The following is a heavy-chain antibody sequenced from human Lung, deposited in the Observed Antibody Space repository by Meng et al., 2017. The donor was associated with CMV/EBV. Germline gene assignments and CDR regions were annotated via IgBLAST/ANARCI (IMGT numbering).Heavy chain of an antibody. V-gene: IGHV3-30*02. Sequence: GGSLRLXCAASGFRFDDYGMHWVRQTPGKGLEWVAFIRHDGTNKFYGDSVKGRFTISRDNSKNTVYLQMNSLRPEETAVYYCAKDLLLFGGPNAYFDQWGQGKXVXVSS. CDR2: IRHDGTNK. CDR3: AKDLLLFGGPNAYFDQ. D-gene: IGHD3-16*01. CDR1: GFRFDDYG. J-gene: IGHJ4*02.